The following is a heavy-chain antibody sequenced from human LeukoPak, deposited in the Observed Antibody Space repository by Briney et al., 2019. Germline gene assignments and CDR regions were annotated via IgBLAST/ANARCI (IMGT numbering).Heavy chain of an antibody. CDR1: GGTFSSYA. J-gene: IGHJ4*02. Sequence: SVKVSCKASGGTFSSYAISWVRQAPGQGLEWMGGIIHIFGTANYAQKFHGRVTTTTHHSTSTAYMELISLTSEDTAVYYCADSTSPTYYFAYGGREPWSPSPQ. CDR2: IIHIFGTA. CDR3: ADSTSPTYYFAY. V-gene: IGHV1-69*05. D-gene: IGHD6-6*01.